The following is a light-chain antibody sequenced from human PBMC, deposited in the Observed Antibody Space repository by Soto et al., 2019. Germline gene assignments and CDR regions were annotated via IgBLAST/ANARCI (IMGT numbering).Light chain of an antibody. CDR2: KAS. J-gene: IGKJ1*01. CDR1: QTISSW. CDR3: QQYGSSQRT. Sequence: DIQMTQSPSTLSGSVGDRVTITCRASQTISSWLAWYQQKPGKAPKLLIYKASTLKSGVPSRFSGSGSGTEFTLTISSLQPDDFATYYCQQYGSSQRTFGQGTKVDIK. V-gene: IGKV1-5*03.